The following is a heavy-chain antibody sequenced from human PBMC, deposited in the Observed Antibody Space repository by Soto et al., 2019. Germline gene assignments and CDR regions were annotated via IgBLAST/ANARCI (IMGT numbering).Heavy chain of an antibody. CDR2: IYYSGST. J-gene: IGHJ6*02. CDR1: GGSISSGGYY. V-gene: IGHV4-39*01. Sequence: SETLSLTCAFSGGSISSGGYYWGWIRQPPGKGLEWIGSIYYSGSTYYNPSLKSRVTISVDTSKNQFSLKLSSVTAEDTAVYYCARHVPYCSDTSHCAYGMDVWGQGTTVTV. CDR3: ARHVPYCSDTSHCAYGMDV. D-gene: IGHD2-2*01.